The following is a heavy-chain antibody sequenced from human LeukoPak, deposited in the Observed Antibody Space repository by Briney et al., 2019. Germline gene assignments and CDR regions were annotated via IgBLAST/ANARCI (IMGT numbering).Heavy chain of an antibody. CDR3: ARARDGYNSGAFDI. CDR2: ISSSGSTI. V-gene: IGHV3-11*04. J-gene: IGHJ3*02. Sequence: GESLKISCAASGFTLSDYYMSWIRQAPGKGLEWVSYISSSGSTIYYADSVKGRFTISRDNAKNSLYLQMNSLRAEDTAVYYCARARDGYNSGAFDIWGQGTMVTVSS. CDR1: GFTLSDYY. D-gene: IGHD5-24*01.